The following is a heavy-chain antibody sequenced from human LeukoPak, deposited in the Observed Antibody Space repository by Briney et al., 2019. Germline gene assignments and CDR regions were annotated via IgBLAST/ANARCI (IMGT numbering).Heavy chain of an antibody. Sequence: ASVKVSCKVSGYTLTELSMHWVRQAPGKGLEWMGVFDPEDGETIYAQKFQGRVTMTEDTSTDTAYMELSSLRSEDTAVYYCATGHMAAAGMWYYYGMDVWGQGTTVTVSS. CDR2: FDPEDGET. CDR1: GYTLTELS. D-gene: IGHD6-13*01. CDR3: ATGHMAAAGMWYYYGMDV. V-gene: IGHV1-24*01. J-gene: IGHJ6*02.